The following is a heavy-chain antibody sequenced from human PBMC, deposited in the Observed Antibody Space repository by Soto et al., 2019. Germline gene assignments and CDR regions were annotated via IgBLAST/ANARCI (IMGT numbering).Heavy chain of an antibody. CDR2: ISWNSGSI. CDR3: AKCRYYDFWSGYYDY. CDR1: GFTFDAYA. D-gene: IGHD3-3*01. V-gene: IGHV3-9*01. Sequence: EVQLVESGGGLVQPGRSLRLSCAASGFTFDAYAMHWVRQAPGKGLEWVSGISWNSGSIGYADAVKGRFTISRDNAKDSLYLQMNSLRAEDTALYYCAKCRYYDFWSGYYDYWGQGTLVTVSS. J-gene: IGHJ4*02.